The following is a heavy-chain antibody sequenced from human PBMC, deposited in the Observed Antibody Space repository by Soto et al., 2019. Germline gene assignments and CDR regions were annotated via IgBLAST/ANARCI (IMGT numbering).Heavy chain of an antibody. V-gene: IGHV1-18*01. CDR2: ISAYNGNT. J-gene: IGHJ4*02. Sequence: QVQLVQCGADVKKRGASVKVSCKASGYTFTSYGISWVRQATGQGLEWMGWISAYNGNTNYAQKLQGRVTMTTDTATSTAYMELRSLRSDDSAVSSFARDLTGTPVYWGQGTLVTVSS. D-gene: IGHD3-9*01. CDR1: GYTFTSYG. CDR3: ARDLTGTPVY.